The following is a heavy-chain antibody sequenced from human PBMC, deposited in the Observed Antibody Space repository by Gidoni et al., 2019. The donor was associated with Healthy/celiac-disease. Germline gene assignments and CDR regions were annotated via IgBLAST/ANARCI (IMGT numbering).Heavy chain of an antibody. CDR1: GYTFTSYA. D-gene: IGHD5-18*01. CDR2: INAGNGTT. J-gene: IGHJ5*02. V-gene: IGHV1-3*01. Sequence: QVQLVQSGAEVKKPGASVKVSCKASGYTFTSYAMHWVRQAPGQRLEWMGWINAGNGTTKYSQKFQGRVTITRDTSASTAYMELSSLRSEDTAVYYCARDPGYSYGSGWFDPWGQGTLVTVSS. CDR3: ARDPGYSYGSGWFDP.